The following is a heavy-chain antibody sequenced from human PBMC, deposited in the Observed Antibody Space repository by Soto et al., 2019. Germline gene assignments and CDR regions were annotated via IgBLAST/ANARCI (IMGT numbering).Heavy chain of an antibody. CDR3: ARGSVVAATLFDY. V-gene: IGHV4-31*03. CDR1: GGSISSGGYY. Sequence: QLQLQESGPGLVKPSQTLSLTCTVSGGSISSGGYYWSWIRQHPGKGLEWIGYIYYSGSTYYNPSLKSRVTISVDTSKNKFSLKLSSVTAADTAVYYCARGSVVAATLFDYWGQGTLVTVSS. J-gene: IGHJ4*02. D-gene: IGHD2-15*01. CDR2: IYYSGST.